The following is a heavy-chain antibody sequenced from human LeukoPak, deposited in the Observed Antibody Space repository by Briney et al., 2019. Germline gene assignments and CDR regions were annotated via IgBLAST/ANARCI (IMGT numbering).Heavy chain of an antibody. Sequence: PGGSLRLSCAASGFIFSDFDMHWVRQAPGKGLQWVALMSHNGVKDSYEDSVKGRFTISRDNSKNTLYLQMNSLRTEDTAVYYCAQEGIAVPHLTRGYFNLRGRGSLVTVSS. CDR1: GFIFSDFD. D-gene: IGHD6-13*01. CDR3: AQEGIAVPHLTRGYFNL. CDR2: MSHNGVKD. J-gene: IGHJ2*01. V-gene: IGHV3-30*18.